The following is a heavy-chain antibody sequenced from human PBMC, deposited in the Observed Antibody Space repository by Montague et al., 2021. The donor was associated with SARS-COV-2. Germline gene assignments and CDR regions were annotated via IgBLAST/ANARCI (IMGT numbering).Heavy chain of an antibody. D-gene: IGHD3-10*01. CDR1: GGSFSGYF. CDR2: INDGGSV. V-gene: IGHV4-34*01. Sequence: SETLSLTCGVYGGSFSGYFWTWIRQPPGKGLEWIGEINDGGSVTYNPSLKSRLTMSVDTSKNQFSLKMTSVTAADTATYYCASGIYPSGSYYNRYYYGLNIWGPGTTVIVSS. CDR3: ASGIYPSGSYYNRYYYGLNI. J-gene: IGHJ6*02.